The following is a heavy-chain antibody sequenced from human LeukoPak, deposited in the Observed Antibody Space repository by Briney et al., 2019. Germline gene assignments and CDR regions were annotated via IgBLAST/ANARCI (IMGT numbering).Heavy chain of an antibody. CDR1: GFTFSSYA. Sequence: GGSLRLSCEASGFTFSSYAMHWVRQAPGKGLEWVAVISYDGRNKYYADSVKGRFTMSRDNSKNTLYLQMNSLRAEDTAVYYCARTSSYYDILTGLPVGAFDIWGQGTKVTVSS. V-gene: IGHV3-30*04. CDR3: ARTSSYYDILTGLPVGAFDI. D-gene: IGHD3-9*01. CDR2: ISYDGRNK. J-gene: IGHJ3*02.